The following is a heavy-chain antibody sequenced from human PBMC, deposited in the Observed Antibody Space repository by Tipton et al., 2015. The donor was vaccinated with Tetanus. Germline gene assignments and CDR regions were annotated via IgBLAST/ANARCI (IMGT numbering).Heavy chain of an antibody. V-gene: IGHV1-46*01. J-gene: IGHJ5*01. CDR1: GYTFTRYY. CDR2: INPSGGST. D-gene: IGHD3-10*01. CDR3: ARTQDGYNSGWFDS. Sequence: QLVQSGPEVKKPGASVKVSCKASGYTFTRYYIHWVRQAPGQGLEWMGEINPSGGSTNYAQKFQDRVTMTRDTSTSTVYMDVRSLRSEDTAVYYCARTQDGYNSGWFDSWGQGTLLTVSS.